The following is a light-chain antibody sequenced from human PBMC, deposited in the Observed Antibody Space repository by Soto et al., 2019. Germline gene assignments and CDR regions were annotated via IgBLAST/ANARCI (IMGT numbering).Light chain of an antibody. V-gene: IGLV7-46*01. J-gene: IGLJ3*02. CDR1: TGTVTSGHY. Sequence: QAVVTQEPSLTVSPGGTVTLTCGSSTGTVTSGHYPYWFHQKPGQAPRTLVYNTSDKHSWTPARFSGSLLGGKAALTLSGAQPEDEADFYCLLSYSGARVFGGGTKVTGL. CDR2: NTS. CDR3: LLSYSGARV.